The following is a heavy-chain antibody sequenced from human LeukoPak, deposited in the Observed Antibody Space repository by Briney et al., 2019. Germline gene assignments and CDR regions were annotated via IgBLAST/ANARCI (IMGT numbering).Heavy chain of an antibody. CDR1: GFSVSTNY. D-gene: IGHD3-9*01. CDR3: ARRQDDSPLGY. CDR2: IYSSGST. J-gene: IGHJ4*02. Sequence: GRSLRLSCAASGFSVSTNYMSWVRQAPGKGLEWVSVIYSSGSTDYADSVKGRFTISRDTSENTVYLQMNSLRADDTAVYYCARRQDDSPLGYWGQGTLVTVSS. V-gene: IGHV3-53*01.